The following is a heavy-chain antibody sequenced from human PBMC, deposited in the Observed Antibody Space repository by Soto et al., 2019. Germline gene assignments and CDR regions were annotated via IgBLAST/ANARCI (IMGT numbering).Heavy chain of an antibody. CDR2: IYSDGST. Sequence: XGSLRLSCAASGFTVSSNYMSWVRQAPGKGLEWVSVIYSDGSTYYADSVKGRFTISRDNSKNTLYLQMNSLRAEDTAVYYCAKERGPTYYFDDWGQGTLVTVSS. CDR3: AKERGPTYYFDD. CDR1: GFTVSSNY. D-gene: IGHD2-21*01. V-gene: IGHV3-53*01. J-gene: IGHJ4*02.